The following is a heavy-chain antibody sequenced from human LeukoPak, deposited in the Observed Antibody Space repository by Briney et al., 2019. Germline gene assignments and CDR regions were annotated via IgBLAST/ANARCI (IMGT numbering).Heavy chain of an antibody. D-gene: IGHD6-13*01. CDR2: ISAYNGNT. CDR1: GYSFTGYY. V-gene: IGHV1-18*04. J-gene: IGHJ4*02. CDR3: ARDYGAAAGVTSIYFDY. Sequence: GASVKVSCKASGYSFTGYYMHWVRQAPGQGLEWMGWISAYNGNTNYAQKLQGRVTMTTDTSTSTAYMDLRSLRSDDTAVYYCARDYGAAAGVTSIYFDYWGQGTLVTVSS.